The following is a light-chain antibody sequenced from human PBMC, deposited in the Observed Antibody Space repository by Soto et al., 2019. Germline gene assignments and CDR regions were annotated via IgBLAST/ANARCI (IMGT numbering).Light chain of an antibody. CDR1: QSISSW. Sequence: DIQMTQSPSTLSASVGDRVTITCRASQSISSWLAWYQQKPGQAPKLLIYDASSLESWVPSRFSGSGSGTEFTLTISSLQPDDFATSYCQQYNSYPYTFGQGTKLEIK. CDR3: QQYNSYPYT. CDR2: DAS. J-gene: IGKJ2*01. V-gene: IGKV1-5*01.